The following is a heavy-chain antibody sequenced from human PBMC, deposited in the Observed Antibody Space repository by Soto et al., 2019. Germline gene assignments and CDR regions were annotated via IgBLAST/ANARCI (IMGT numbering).Heavy chain of an antibody. CDR2: MNAKSGDT. J-gene: IGHJ6*02. D-gene: IGHD3-16*01. V-gene: IGHV1-8*01. Sequence: QAHLEQSGAELKRPGASVKVSCKASGYTFSDFDINWLRQASGKGPEWMGWMNAKSGDTFFAQRFQDKFNMTWDTSLSTAYMEVGSLTSDHTAIYYCARGNPFNYAGFDVWGQGTTVAVSS. CDR3: ARGNPFNYAGFDV. CDR1: GYTFSDFD.